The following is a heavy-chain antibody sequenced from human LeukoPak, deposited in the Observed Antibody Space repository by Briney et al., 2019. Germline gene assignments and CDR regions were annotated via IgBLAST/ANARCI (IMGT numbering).Heavy chain of an antibody. CDR3: ARANDNYYYYYMDV. V-gene: IGHV3-21*01. CDR2: TSSSSSYI. CDR1: GFTFSSYS. D-gene: IGHD3-9*01. Sequence: PGGSLRLSCAASGFTFSSYSMSWVRQAPGKGLEWVSSTSSSSSYIYYADSVKGRFTISRDNAKNSLYLQMNSLRAEDTAVYYCARANDNYYYYYMDVWGKGTTVTISS. J-gene: IGHJ6*03.